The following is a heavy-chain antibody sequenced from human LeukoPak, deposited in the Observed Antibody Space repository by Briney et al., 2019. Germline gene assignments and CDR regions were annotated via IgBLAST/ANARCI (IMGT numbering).Heavy chain of an antibody. Sequence: SETLSLSCAVYGGSIRGYYWSWIRQPPGKGLEWIGEINHSGSTNYNPSLKSRVTISVDTSKNQFSLKLSSVTAADTAVYYCASVPSSSWYAFDYWGQGTLVTVSS. V-gene: IGHV4-34*01. CDR2: INHSGST. CDR1: GGSIRGYY. CDR3: ASVPSSSWYAFDY. D-gene: IGHD6-13*01. J-gene: IGHJ4*02.